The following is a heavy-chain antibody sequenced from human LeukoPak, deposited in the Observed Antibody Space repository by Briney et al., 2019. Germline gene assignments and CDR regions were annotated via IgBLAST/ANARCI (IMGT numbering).Heavy chain of an antibody. Sequence: QAGGSLRLSCAASGFTFSSYGMSWVRQAPGKGLEWVSAISGSGGSTYYADSVKGRFTISRDNSKNTLYLQMNSLRAEDTAVYYCAKGAYYGDYGDSWDYWGQGTLVTVSS. J-gene: IGHJ4*02. D-gene: IGHD4-17*01. CDR3: AKGAYYGDYGDSWDY. V-gene: IGHV3-23*01. CDR1: GFTFSSYG. CDR2: ISGSGGST.